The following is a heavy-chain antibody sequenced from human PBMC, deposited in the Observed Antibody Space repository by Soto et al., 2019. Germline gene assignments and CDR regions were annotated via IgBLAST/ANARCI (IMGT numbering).Heavy chain of an antibody. J-gene: IGHJ6*02. CDR2: INPNSGGT. CDR3: ARVQNSYPMTTKNYGMDV. D-gene: IGHD4-17*01. Sequence: ASVKVSCKASGYTFTGYYMHWVRQAPGQGLEWMGWINPNSGGTNYAQKFQGWVTMTRDTSISTAYMELSRLRSDDTAVYYCARVQNSYPMTTKNYGMDVWGQGTTVTVSS. CDR1: GYTFTGYY. V-gene: IGHV1-2*04.